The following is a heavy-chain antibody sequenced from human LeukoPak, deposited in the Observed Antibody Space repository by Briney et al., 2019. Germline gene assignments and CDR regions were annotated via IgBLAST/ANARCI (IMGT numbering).Heavy chain of an antibody. CDR1: GFTFSGSA. CDR3: TRRSRGVAATDDAFDI. Sequence: PGGSLRLSCAASGFTFSGSAMHWVRQASGKGLEWVGRIRSKANSYATAYAASVKGRFTISRDDSKNTAYLQMNSLKTEDTAVYYCTRRSRGVAATDDAFDIWGQGTMVSVAS. V-gene: IGHV3-73*01. J-gene: IGHJ3*02. D-gene: IGHD2-15*01. CDR2: IRSKANSYAT.